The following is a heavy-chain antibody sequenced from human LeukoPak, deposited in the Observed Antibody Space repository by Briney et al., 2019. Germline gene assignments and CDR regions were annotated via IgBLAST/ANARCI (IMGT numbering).Heavy chain of an antibody. J-gene: IGHJ4*02. D-gene: IGHD2-21*01. CDR2: ISWNSGSI. CDR1: GFTFDDYA. V-gene: IGHV3-9*01. CDR3: AKDPSGLLFLDYFDY. Sequence: GGSLRLSCAASGFTFDDYAMHWVRQAPGKGLEWVSGISWNSGSIGYADSVKGRFTISRDNAKNSLYLQMNSLRAEDTALYYCAKDPSGLLFLDYFDYWGQGTLVTVSS.